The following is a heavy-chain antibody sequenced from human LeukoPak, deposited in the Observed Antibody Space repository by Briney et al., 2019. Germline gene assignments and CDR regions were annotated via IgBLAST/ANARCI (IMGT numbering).Heavy chain of an antibody. CDR3: AREKVPAEPDY. CDR1: GFTFSSYS. D-gene: IGHD2-2*01. V-gene: IGHV3-21*01. Sequence: GGSLRLSRAASGFTFSSYSMNWVRQAPGKGLEWVSSISSSSSYIYYPDSVKGRFTISRANAKNSLYLQMNSLRAEDTAVDYCAREKVPAEPDYWGQGTLVTVSS. J-gene: IGHJ4*02. CDR2: ISSSSSYI.